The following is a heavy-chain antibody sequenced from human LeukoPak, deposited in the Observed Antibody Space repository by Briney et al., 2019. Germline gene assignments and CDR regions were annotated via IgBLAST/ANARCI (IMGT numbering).Heavy chain of an antibody. CDR2: IKQDGREK. CDR1: GFTFSSYW. D-gene: IGHD6-13*01. Sequence: GGSLRLSCAASGFTFSSYWMSWVRQAPGKGLEWGANIKQDGREKYYVDPVKGRFTISRDNAKNSLYLQMNSLRAEDTAVYYCARESYRYSSSWYRLGAFDIWGQGTMVTVSS. J-gene: IGHJ3*02. V-gene: IGHV3-7*01. CDR3: ARESYRYSSSWYRLGAFDI.